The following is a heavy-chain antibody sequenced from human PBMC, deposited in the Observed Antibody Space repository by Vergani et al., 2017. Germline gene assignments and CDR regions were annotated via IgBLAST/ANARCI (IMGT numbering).Heavy chain of an antibody. V-gene: IGHV4-59*08. CDR3: ARAMIVVGGRAFDI. CDR2: IYYSGST. D-gene: IGHD3-22*01. Sequence: QVQLQESGPGLVKPSETLSLTCTVSGGSISSYYWSWIRQPPGKGLEWIGYIYYSGSTNYNPSLKSRVTISVDTSKNQFSLKLRSVTAADTAVYYCARAMIVVGGRAFDIWGQGTMVTVSS. CDR1: GGSISSYY. J-gene: IGHJ3*02.